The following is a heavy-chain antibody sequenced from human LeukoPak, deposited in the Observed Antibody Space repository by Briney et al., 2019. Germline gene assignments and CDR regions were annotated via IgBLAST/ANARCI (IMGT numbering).Heavy chain of an antibody. CDR3: SHFRVATGDWFDA. J-gene: IGHJ5*02. D-gene: IGHD5-12*01. CDR1: GFTFSNAW. Sequence: AGSLRLSCAASGFTFSNAWMTWVRQAPGKGLEWVGRIKTTTDGGTTAYAAPVKGRFTISRDDSKNTLYLQMNGLKTEDTGVYYCSHFRVATGDWFDAWGQGTQVTVSS. V-gene: IGHV3-15*01. CDR2: IKTTTDGGTT.